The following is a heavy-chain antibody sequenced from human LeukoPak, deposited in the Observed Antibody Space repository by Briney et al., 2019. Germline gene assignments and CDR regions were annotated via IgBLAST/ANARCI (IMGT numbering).Heavy chain of an antibody. CDR1: GFTFSRYW. Sequence: GGSLTLSCAASGFTFSRYWMSWVRQAPGKGLEWVANIKEDGRETYYVDSVKGRFTISRDNAKNSLYLQMHSLRAEDTAVYYCARLQSYSLDYWGQGTLVTVSS. J-gene: IGHJ4*02. CDR2: IKEDGRET. V-gene: IGHV3-7*05. CDR3: ARLQSYSLDY. D-gene: IGHD3-10*01.